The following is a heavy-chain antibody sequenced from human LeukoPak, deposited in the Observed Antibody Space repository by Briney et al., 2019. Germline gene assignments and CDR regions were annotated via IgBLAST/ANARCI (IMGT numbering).Heavy chain of an antibody. CDR1: GFTFSSYA. J-gene: IGHJ5*02. D-gene: IGHD6-13*01. Sequence: GGSLRLSCAASGFTFSSYAMSWVRQAPGKGLEWVSAIGGSGGSTYYADSVKGRFTISRDNSKNTLYLQMNSLRAEDTAVYYCAKDSLGSSSKDWFDPWGQGTLVAVSS. CDR2: IGGSGGST. V-gene: IGHV3-23*01. CDR3: AKDSLGSSSKDWFDP.